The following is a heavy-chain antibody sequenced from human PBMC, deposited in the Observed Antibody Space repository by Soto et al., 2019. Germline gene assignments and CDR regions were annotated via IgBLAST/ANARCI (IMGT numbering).Heavy chain of an antibody. CDR1: GGSISSGAYF. CDR2: ISHIGYT. J-gene: IGHJ5*01. Sequence: QVQLQESGPGLVKPSQTLSLTCTVSGGSISSGAYFWTWIRQHPGKGLECIGYISHIGYTYYNPSLKSRLTMSFDPSKNQFSLKLSSVTAADTAVYYCARVADNWFDSWGQGTLVTVSS. V-gene: IGHV4-31*03. CDR3: ARVADNWFDS.